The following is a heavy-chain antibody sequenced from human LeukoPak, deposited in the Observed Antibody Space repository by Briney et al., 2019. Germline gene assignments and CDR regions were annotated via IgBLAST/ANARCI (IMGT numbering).Heavy chain of an antibody. CDR2: INPSGGST. V-gene: IGHV1-46*01. CDR1: GYTFTNYY. Sequence: ASVKVSCKASGYTFTNYYVHWVRQAPGQGLEWMGVINPSGGSTNYAQKFQGRVTMTRDTSTSTVYMELSSLRSEDTAVYYCARDSAVTTFRGCVDPWGQGTLVTVSS. CDR3: ARDSAVTTFRGCVDP. J-gene: IGHJ5*02. D-gene: IGHD3-16*01.